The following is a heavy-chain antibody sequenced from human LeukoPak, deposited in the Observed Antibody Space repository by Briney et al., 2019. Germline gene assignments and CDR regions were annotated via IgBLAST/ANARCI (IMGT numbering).Heavy chain of an antibody. CDR3: ALESLLYSSGLP. J-gene: IGHJ5*02. D-gene: IGHD6-19*01. CDR2: INHSGST. CDR1: GGSFSGYY. V-gene: IGHV4-34*01. Sequence: PSETLSLTCAVYGGSFSGYYWSWIRQPPGKGLEWIGEINHSGSTNYNPSLKSRVAISVDTSKNQFSLKLSSVTAADTAVYYCALESLLYSSGLPWGQGTLVTVSS.